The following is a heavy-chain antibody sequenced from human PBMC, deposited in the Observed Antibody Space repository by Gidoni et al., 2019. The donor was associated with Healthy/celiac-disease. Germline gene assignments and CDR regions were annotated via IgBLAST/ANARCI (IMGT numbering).Heavy chain of an antibody. CDR3: ARFPQTTVVTHYGMDV. CDR2: IWYDGSNK. V-gene: IGHV3-33*01. CDR1: GFTFSSSG. J-gene: IGHJ6*02. Sequence: QVQLVESGGGVVQPGRSLRLSCAASGFTFSSSGMHWVRQAPGKGLEWVAVIWYDGSNKYYADSVKGRFTISRDNSKNTLYLQMNSLRAEDTAVYYCARFPQTTVVTHYGMDVWGQGTTVTVSS. D-gene: IGHD4-17*01.